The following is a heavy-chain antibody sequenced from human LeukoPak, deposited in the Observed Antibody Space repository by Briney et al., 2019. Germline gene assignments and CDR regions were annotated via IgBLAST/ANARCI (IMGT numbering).Heavy chain of an antibody. CDR1: GFTFSSYS. Sequence: GGSLRLSCAASGFTFSSYSMNWVRQAPGKGLEWVSSISSSSSYIYYADSVKGRFTISRDNAKNSLYLQMNSLRAEDTAVYFCARDMFDIVGATQSPFDYWGQGTLVTVSS. CDR3: ARDMFDIVGATQSPFDY. D-gene: IGHD1-26*01. J-gene: IGHJ4*02. V-gene: IGHV3-21*01. CDR2: ISSSSSYI.